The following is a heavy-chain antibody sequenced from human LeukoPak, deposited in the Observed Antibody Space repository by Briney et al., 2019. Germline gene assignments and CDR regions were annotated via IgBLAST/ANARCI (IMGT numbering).Heavy chain of an antibody. J-gene: IGHJ4*02. CDR1: GGSISNYY. D-gene: IGHD6-13*01. CDR2: IYYTGST. Sequence: SETLSLTCTVSGGSISNYYWNWIRQPPGKGLEWIGYIYYTGSTDYNPSLKSRVTISVDTSKKQSSLKLSSVTAADTAVYYCARDADSSSWYRIYWGQGTLVTVSS. CDR3: ARDADSSSWYRIY. V-gene: IGHV4-59*12.